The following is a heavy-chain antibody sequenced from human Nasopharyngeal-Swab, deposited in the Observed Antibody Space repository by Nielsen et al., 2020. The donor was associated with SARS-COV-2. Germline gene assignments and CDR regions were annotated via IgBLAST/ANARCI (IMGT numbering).Heavy chain of an antibody. CDR2: ISHTGRT. D-gene: IGHD2-21*02. CDR1: GVSVSTPNLY. V-gene: IGHV4-61*01. Sequence: SETLSLTCTVSGVSVSTPNLYWSWVRQPPGQGLEWIAEISHTGRTTYNWSLRSRLTLSVDKSLNQFSLRLTSVTAADTAFYYCARERGGDGYRYFDYWGQGALVIVSS. CDR3: ARERGGDGYRYFDY. J-gene: IGHJ4*02.